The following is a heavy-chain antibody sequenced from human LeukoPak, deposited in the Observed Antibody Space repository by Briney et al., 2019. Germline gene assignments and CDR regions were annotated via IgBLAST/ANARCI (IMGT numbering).Heavy chain of an antibody. J-gene: IGHJ5*02. CDR1: GGSISSSSYY. CDR3: ARDPSAAAGTFLDP. Sequence: KPSESLSLTCPVSGGSISSSSYYWGWIRQPPGKGLEWFGSIYYSGSTYYTPSLKSRVTISVDTSKNQISLKLSSVTAADTAVYDCARDPSAAAGTFLDPWGQGTLVTVSS. CDR2: IYYSGST. V-gene: IGHV4-39*07. D-gene: IGHD6-13*01.